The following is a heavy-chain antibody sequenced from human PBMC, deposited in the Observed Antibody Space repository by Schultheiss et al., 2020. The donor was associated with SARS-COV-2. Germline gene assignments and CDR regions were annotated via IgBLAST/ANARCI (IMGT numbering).Heavy chain of an antibody. Sequence: SETLSLTCAVSGGSLNTGSYYWTWIRQPPGKGLEWIGSAHHTGRTYYNPSLQGRVTISVDTSTTQFSLKLGSVTAADTAVYYCARHYSGYSSGWYAFDYWGQGTLVTVSS. J-gene: IGHJ4*02. CDR2: AHHTGRT. CDR3: ARHYSGYSSGWYAFDY. D-gene: IGHD6-19*01. V-gene: IGHV4-39*01. CDR1: GGSLNTGSYY.